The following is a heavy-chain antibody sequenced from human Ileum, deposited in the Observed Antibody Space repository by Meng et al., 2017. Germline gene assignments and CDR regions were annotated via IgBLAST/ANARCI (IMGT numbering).Heavy chain of an antibody. CDR2: IYYSGST. Sequence: VQLAASGLRPVRPSGSLSLACSVSGWSVSSGSYYWSWIRQPPGKGLEWIGNIYYSGSTNYTPSLKSRVTISVDMSKNQFSLKLNSLTAADTAIYFCARSSTSPASYFFDYWGQGTLVTVSS. D-gene: IGHD6-6*01. CDR1: GWSVSSGSYY. CDR3: ARSSTSPASYFFDY. V-gene: IGHV4-61*01. J-gene: IGHJ4*02.